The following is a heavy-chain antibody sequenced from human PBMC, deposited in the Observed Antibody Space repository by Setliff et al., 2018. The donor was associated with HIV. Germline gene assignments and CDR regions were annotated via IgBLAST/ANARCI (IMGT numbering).Heavy chain of an antibody. V-gene: IGHV4-34*01. D-gene: IGHD6-19*01. Sequence: SETLSLTCAVYGGSLSGYYWSWIRQPPGKGLEWIGEINHSGSTNYNPSLKSRVTVSVDTSKNQFSLRLNSVTAADTAVYFCEVAGQWGQGTLVTVSS. CDR3: EVAGQ. CDR2: INHSGST. J-gene: IGHJ4*02. CDR1: GGSLSGYY.